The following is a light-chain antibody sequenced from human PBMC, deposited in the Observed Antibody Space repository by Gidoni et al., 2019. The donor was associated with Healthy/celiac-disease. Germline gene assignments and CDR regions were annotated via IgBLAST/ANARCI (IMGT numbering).Light chain of an antibody. CDR2: DAS. J-gene: IGKJ4*01. CDR1: KSVSSY. V-gene: IGKV3-11*01. Sequence: EIALTQSPATLSLSPRERATLSCRASKSVSSYLAGYQQKPGQPPRLLIYDASNRATGIPARFSGSGSGTDVTITISSLEPEDYAVYYCQQRSNWPSLTFXGXTKVEIK. CDR3: QQRSNWPSLT.